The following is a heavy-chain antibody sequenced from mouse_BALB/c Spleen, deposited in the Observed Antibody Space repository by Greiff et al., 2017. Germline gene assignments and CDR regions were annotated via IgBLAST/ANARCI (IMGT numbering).Heavy chain of an antibody. CDR3: ARSTMITTLAY. CDR1: GFTFSSYA. Sequence: DVKLVESGGGLVKPGGSLKLSCAASGFTFSSYAMSWVRQSPEKRLEWVAEISSGGSYTYYPDTVTGRFTISRDNAKNTLYLEMSSLRSEDTAMYYCARSTMITTLAYWGQGTLVTVSA. CDR2: ISSGGSYT. D-gene: IGHD2-4*01. J-gene: IGHJ3*01. V-gene: IGHV5-9-4*01.